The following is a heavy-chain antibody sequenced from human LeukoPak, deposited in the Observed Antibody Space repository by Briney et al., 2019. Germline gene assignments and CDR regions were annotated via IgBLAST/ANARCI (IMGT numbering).Heavy chain of an antibody. J-gene: IGHJ4*02. CDR1: GGTFSSYA. CDR2: IIPIFGTA. Sequence: SVKVSCKASGGTFSSYAISWVRQAPGQGLEWMGGIIPIFGTANYAQKFQGRVTIIADESTSTAYMELSSLRSEDTAVYYCARWFGESPSKYYFDYWGQGTLVTVSS. D-gene: IGHD3-10*01. CDR3: ARWFGESPSKYYFDY. V-gene: IGHV1-69*01.